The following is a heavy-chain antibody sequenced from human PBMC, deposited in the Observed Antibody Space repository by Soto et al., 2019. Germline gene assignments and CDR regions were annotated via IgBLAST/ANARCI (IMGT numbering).Heavy chain of an antibody. V-gene: IGHV4-4*02. CDR3: AGIAAAGTRFDY. CDR2: IYHSGST. D-gene: IGHD6-13*01. CDR1: GGSISSSNW. J-gene: IGHJ4*02. Sequence: QVQLQESGPGLVKPSGTLSLTCAVSGGSISSSNWWSWVRQPPGKGLEWIGEIYHSGSTNYNPSPKGRVTVSVDKSKNQFSLKLSSVTAADTAVYYCAGIAAAGTRFDYWGQGTLVTVSS.